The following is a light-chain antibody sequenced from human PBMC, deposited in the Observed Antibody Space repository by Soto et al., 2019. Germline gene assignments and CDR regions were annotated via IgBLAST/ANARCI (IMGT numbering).Light chain of an antibody. CDR1: QSISSW. Sequence: IQMTQSPSTLSASVGDRVTITCRASQSISSWLAWYQQKPGKAPKLLIYKASSLESGVPSRFSGSGSGTEFTLTISSLQPDDFATYYCQQYSSYSRTFGQGTKLEIK. CDR2: KAS. CDR3: QQYSSYSRT. V-gene: IGKV1-5*03. J-gene: IGKJ2*02.